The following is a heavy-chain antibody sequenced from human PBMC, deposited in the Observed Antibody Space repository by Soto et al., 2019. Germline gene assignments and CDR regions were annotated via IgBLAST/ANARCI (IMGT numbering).Heavy chain of an antibody. V-gene: IGHV6-1*01. Sequence: SPTLSLTCVISGDSVSSNSAAWNWIRQSPSRGLEWLGRTYYRSKWYNDYAVSVKSRITINPDTSKNQFSLQLNSVTPEDTAVYYCARAITMIVVTDYYYGMDVWGQGTTVTVSS. CDR2: TYYRSKWYN. CDR1: GDSVSSNSAA. D-gene: IGHD3-22*01. J-gene: IGHJ6*02. CDR3: ARAITMIVVTDYYYGMDV.